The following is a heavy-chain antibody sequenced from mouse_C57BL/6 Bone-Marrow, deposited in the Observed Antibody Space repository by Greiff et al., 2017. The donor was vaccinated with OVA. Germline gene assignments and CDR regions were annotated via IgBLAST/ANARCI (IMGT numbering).Heavy chain of an antibody. CDR1: GYSITSGYY. CDR2: ISYDGSN. CDR3: ARSYYGSSYVGYYCDY. V-gene: IGHV3-6*01. D-gene: IGHD1-1*01. Sequence: EVKLMESGPGLVKPSHSLSLTCSVTGYSITSGYYWNWIRQFPGNKLEWMGYISYDGSNNYNPSLKNRISITRDTSKNQFFLKLNSVTTEDTATYYCARSYYGSSYVGYYCDYWGQGTTLTVSS. J-gene: IGHJ2*01.